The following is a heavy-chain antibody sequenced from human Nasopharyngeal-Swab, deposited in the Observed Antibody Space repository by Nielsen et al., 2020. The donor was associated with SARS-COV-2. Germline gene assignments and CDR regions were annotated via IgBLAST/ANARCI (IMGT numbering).Heavy chain of an antibody. Sequence: VRQAPGKGLEWVSSISSSSSYIYYADPVKGRFTISRDNAKNSPYLQMNSLRAEDTAVYYCARTILSSSPEEGFDYWGQGTLVTVSS. V-gene: IGHV3-21*01. J-gene: IGHJ4*02. CDR2: ISSSSSYI. CDR3: ARTILSSSPEEGFDY. D-gene: IGHD6-6*01.